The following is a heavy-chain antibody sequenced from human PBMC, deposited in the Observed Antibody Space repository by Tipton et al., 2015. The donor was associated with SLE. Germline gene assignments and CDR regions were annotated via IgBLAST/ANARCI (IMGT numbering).Heavy chain of an antibody. CDR1: GGSISSNY. D-gene: IGHD2-8*01. J-gene: IGHJ6*02. Sequence: LRLSCSVSGGSISSNYWIWIRQPPGKGLEWIGYISDGGGTNYNPSLKSRVTMSVDTAKNQFSLKLTSVTAADTAVYYCARGMLTWRGAIIGVDVWGQGTSVNVSS. CDR3: ARGMLTWRGAIIGVDV. CDR2: ISDGGGT. V-gene: IGHV4-59*08.